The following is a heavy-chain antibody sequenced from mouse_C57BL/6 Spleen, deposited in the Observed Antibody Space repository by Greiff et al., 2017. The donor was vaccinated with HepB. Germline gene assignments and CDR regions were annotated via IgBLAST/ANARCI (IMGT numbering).Heavy chain of an antibody. CDR1: GFSFNTYA. V-gene: IGHV10-1*01. CDR3: VRQRHLLFYAMDY. J-gene: IGHJ4*01. Sequence: EVKLVESGGGLVQPKGSLKLSCAASGFSFNTYAMNWVRQAPGKGLEWVARIRSKSNNYATYYADSVKDRFTISRDDSESMLYLQMNNLKTEDTAMYYCVRQRHLLFYAMDYWGQGTSVTVSS. D-gene: IGHD1-1*01. CDR2: IRSKSNNYAT.